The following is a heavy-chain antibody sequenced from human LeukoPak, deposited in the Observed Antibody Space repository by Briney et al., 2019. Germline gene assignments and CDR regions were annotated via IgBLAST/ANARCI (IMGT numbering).Heavy chain of an antibody. CDR2: INPNSGGT. V-gene: IGHV1-2*02. CDR1: GGTFSSYA. J-gene: IGHJ4*02. Sequence: ASVTVSCKASGGTFSSYAISWVRQAPGQGLEWMGWINPNSGGTNYAQKFQGRVTMTRDTSISTAYMELSRLRSDDTAVYYCARGYSSSWEYFDYWGQGTLVTVSS. CDR3: ARGYSSSWEYFDY. D-gene: IGHD6-13*01.